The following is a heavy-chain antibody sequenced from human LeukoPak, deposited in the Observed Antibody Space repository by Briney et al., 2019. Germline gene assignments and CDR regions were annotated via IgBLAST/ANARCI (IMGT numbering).Heavy chain of an antibody. CDR3: ASLAY. V-gene: IGHV3-66*02. J-gene: IGHJ4*02. Sequence: PGGSLRLSCAAFGFTVSSNYMSWVRQAPGKGLEWVSVIYSGGSTYYADSVKGRFTISRDNSKNTLYLQMNSLRAEDTAVYYCASLAYWGQGTLVTVSS. CDR2: IYSGGST. CDR1: GFTVSSNY.